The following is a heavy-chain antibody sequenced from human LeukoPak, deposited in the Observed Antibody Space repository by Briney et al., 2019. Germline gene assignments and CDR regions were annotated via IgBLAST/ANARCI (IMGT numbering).Heavy chain of an antibody. D-gene: IGHD1-26*01. CDR3: GRSREGLYSGSSIDY. CDR2: ISGYNGNT. Sequence: ASVKVSCKASGYTFTSYGISWVRQAPGQGLEWMGWISGYNGNTNYAQKLQGRVTMTKDTSTSTAYMELTSLRSDDTAVYYCGRSREGLYSGSSIDYWGQGTLVTVSS. V-gene: IGHV1-18*01. CDR1: GYTFTSYG. J-gene: IGHJ4*02.